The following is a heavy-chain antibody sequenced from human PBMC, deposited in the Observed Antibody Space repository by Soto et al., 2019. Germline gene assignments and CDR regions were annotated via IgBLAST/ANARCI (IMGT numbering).Heavy chain of an antibody. CDR2: ISKSGGTT. V-gene: IGHV3-48*03. CDR1: GFTFSACE. CDR3: VREGHYYFDY. Sequence: VGSLRLSCAASGFTFSACEMHWVRQAPGQGLEWVSYISKSGGTTYYADSVKGRFTISRDDAKNSVYLQMSSLRPEDMAVYKCVREGHYYFDYWGQGALVTVSS. J-gene: IGHJ4*02.